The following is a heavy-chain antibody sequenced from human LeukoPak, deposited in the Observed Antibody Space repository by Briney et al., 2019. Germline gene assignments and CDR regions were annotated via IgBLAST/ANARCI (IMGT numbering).Heavy chain of an antibody. CDR1: RYTFPRYD. J-gene: IGHJ3*02. CDR3: ARGRVEHAFDI. CDR2: MNPNSGNT. V-gene: IGHV1-8*01. Sequence: GAAVPVSCQASRYTFPRYDINWVGQATGQGREWMGWMNPNSGNTGYAQKFQGRVTMTRNTSISTAYMELSSLRSEDTAVYYCARGRVEHAFDIWGQGTMVTVSS.